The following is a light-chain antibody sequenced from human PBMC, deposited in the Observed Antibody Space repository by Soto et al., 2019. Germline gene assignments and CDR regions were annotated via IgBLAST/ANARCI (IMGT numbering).Light chain of an antibody. CDR3: QQYYSYPYT. J-gene: IGKJ2*01. CDR1: QGISSY. V-gene: IGKV1-8*01. CDR2: AAS. Sequence: AIRMTQSPSSFSASTGDRVTISCRASQGISSYLAWYQQKPGKAPKVLIYAASTLQSGVPSRFSGSGSGTDFTLTISFLQSEDFATYYCQQYYSYPYTFGHGTKVDIK.